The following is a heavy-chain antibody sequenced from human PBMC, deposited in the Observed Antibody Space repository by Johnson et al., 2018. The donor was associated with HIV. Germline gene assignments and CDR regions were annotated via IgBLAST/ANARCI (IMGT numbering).Heavy chain of an antibody. CDR2: ISYDGSNK. CDR3: ARKSSVLAARLGDGFDI. V-gene: IGHV3-30-3*01. D-gene: IGHD6-6*01. J-gene: IGHJ3*02. Sequence: QVQLVESGGGLVQPGGSLRLSCAASGFTFSSYWMSWVRQAPGKGLEWVAVISYDGSNKYYADSVKGRFTISRDNSKNTLYLQMNSLRAEDTAVYYCARKSSVLAARLGDGFDIWGQGTMVTVSS. CDR1: GFTFSSYW.